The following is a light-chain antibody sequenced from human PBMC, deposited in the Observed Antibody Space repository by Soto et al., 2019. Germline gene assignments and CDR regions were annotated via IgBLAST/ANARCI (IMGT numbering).Light chain of an antibody. V-gene: IGKV3-20*01. Sequence: EIVLTQSPGTLSLSPGDRATLSCRASQSVSIKLAWYQQKPGQAPRLLIYDTSTRATGIPARFSGSGSGTDFTLTITRLEPEDFAVYYCQQYGGPVPWAFGQGTKVDIK. CDR1: QSVSIK. J-gene: IGKJ1*01. CDR3: QQYGGPVPWA. CDR2: DTS.